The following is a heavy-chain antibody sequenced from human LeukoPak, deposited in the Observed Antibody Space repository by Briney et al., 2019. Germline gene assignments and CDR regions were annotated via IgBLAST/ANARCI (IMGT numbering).Heavy chain of an antibody. CDR2: IYYSGSA. CDR1: GGSISSYY. V-gene: IGHV4-59*08. Sequence: PPETLSLTCTVSGGSISSYYWSWIRQPPGKGLEWIGYIYYSGSANYNPSLKSRVTISVDTSKNQFSLKLKSVTAADTAVYYCAKREAAAGTFDYWGQGTLVTVSS. D-gene: IGHD6-13*01. J-gene: IGHJ4*02. CDR3: AKREAAAGTFDY.